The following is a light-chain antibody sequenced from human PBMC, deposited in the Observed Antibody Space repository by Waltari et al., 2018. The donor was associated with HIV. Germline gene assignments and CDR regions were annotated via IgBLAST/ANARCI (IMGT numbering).Light chain of an antibody. Sequence: DIQLTQSPSAASASVGDIVTISCRASQGISRWLAWYQHRPGKAPKFLIYGASTLQGGVPSRFSGSGSGTDFTLTISNLQPEDFATYYCQQANSFPRTFGGGTKVEI. CDR3: QQANSFPRT. J-gene: IGKJ4*01. V-gene: IGKV1-12*01. CDR1: QGISRW. CDR2: GAS.